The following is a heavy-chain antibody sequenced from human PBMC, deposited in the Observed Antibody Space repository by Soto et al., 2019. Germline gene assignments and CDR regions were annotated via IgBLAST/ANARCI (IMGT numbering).Heavy chain of an antibody. CDR2: ISSSGSPI. J-gene: IGHJ6*02. D-gene: IGHD2-8*01. CDR3: ARVYSYGMDV. Sequence: GGSLRLSCTASGFTFGDYAMSWVRQAPGKGLEWVGFISSSGSPIYYADSVKGRFTISRDNAKNSLYLQINSLRDEDTAVYYCARVYSYGMDVWGQGTTVTVSS. CDR1: GFTFGDYA. V-gene: IGHV3-48*02.